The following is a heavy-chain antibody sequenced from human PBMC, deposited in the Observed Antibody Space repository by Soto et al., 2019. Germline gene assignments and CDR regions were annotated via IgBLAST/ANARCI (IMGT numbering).Heavy chain of an antibody. V-gene: IGHV3-30*18. D-gene: IGHD1-20*01. Sequence: QVQLVESGGGVVQPGRSLGLSCAVSGFPFSGYGMHWARQAPGQGLEWVAVISYDGSNKYYADSVKGRFTISRDNSKNKLYLQMNSLRPDVTAVYYCAKDLGYGINCYYYGMDVWGQGTTVTVSS. J-gene: IGHJ6*02. CDR3: AKDLGYGINCYYYGMDV. CDR1: GFPFSGYG. CDR2: ISYDGSNK.